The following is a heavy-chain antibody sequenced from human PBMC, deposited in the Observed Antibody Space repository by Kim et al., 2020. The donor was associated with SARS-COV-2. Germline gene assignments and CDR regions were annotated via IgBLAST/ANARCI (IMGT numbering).Heavy chain of an antibody. V-gene: IGHV3-48*02. CDR3: ARDLMVRGVIIPSVDRFDP. D-gene: IGHD3-10*01. J-gene: IGHJ5*02. Sequence: GGSLRLSCAASGFTFSSYSMNWVRQAPGKGLEWVSYISSSSSTIYYADSVKGRFTISRDNAKNSLYLQMNSLRDEDTAVYYCARDLMVRGVIIPSVDRFDPWGQGTLVTVSS. CDR2: ISSSSSTI. CDR1: GFTFSSYS.